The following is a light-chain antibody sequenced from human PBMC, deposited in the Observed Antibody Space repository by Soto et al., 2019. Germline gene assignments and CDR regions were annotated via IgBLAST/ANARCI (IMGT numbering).Light chain of an antibody. V-gene: IGKV1-39*01. CDR1: QSISNY. CDR2: AAS. J-gene: IGKJ2*01. Sequence: DIQMTQSPSSLSASVGERVTITCRASQSISNYLNWYQQKPGKAPKLLIYAASSLQSGVPSRFSGSGSVTDFTLTISSLHPEDFATYYCQQSYSTPYTFGQGTKREIK. CDR3: QQSYSTPYT.